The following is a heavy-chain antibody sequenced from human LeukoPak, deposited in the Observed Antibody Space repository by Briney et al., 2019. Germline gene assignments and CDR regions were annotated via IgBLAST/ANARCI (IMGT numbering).Heavy chain of an antibody. J-gene: IGHJ4*02. Sequence: GGSLRLSCAASGFTFSSYWMSWVRQAPGKGLEWVAFIRYDGFSEYYADSVKGRFTISRDNSKNTLYLQMNSLRAEDTAVYYCAKDQGYIYVYFDYWGQGTLVTVSS. CDR3: AKDQGYIYVYFDY. CDR2: IRYDGFSE. V-gene: IGHV3-30*02. CDR1: GFTFSSYW. D-gene: IGHD5-18*01.